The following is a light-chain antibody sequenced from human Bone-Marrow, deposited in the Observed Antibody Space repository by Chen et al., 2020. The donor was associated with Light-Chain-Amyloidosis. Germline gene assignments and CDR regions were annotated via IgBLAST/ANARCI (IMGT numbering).Light chain of an antibody. J-gene: IGLJ2*01. CDR3: QSADSSGTYEVI. Sequence: SYELTQPPSVSVSPGQTARTTCSGDELPTKYAYWYQQKPGQAPALVIHRDTERPSGISERFSGSSSGTTATLTISGVQAEDEADYHCQSADSSGTYEVIFGGGTKLTVL. CDR1: ELPTKY. CDR2: RDT. V-gene: IGLV3-25*03.